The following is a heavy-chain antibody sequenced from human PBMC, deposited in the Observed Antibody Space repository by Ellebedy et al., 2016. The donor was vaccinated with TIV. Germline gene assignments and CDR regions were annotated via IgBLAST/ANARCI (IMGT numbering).Heavy chain of an antibody. D-gene: IGHD3-10*01. CDR2: IWYDGSNK. CDR3: ARDSSYYGSGSPLY. J-gene: IGHJ4*02. CDR1: GFTFSSYG. V-gene: IGHV3-33*01. Sequence: GESLKISXAASGFTFSSYGMHWVRQAPGKGLEWVAVIWYDGSNKYYADSVKGRFTISRDNSKNMLYLQMNSLRAEDTAVYYCARDSSYYGSGSPLYWGQGTLVTVSS.